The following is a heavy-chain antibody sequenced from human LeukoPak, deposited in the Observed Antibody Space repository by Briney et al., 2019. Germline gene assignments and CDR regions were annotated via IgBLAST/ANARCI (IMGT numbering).Heavy chain of an antibody. CDR1: GFTFSSFG. CDR3: ARASGYYYDSSGSTTDNY. D-gene: IGHD3-22*01. CDR2: ISGGGAST. J-gene: IGHJ4*02. Sequence: GGSLRLSCAASGFTFSSFGMSWVRQAPGKGLEWVSGISGGGASTFYADSVKGRFTISRDNSKNTLYLQMNSLRAEDTATYYCARASGYYYDSSGSTTDNYWGQGTLVTVSS. V-gene: IGHV3-23*01.